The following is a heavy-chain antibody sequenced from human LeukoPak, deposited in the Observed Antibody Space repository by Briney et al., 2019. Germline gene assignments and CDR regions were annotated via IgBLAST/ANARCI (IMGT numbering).Heavy chain of an antibody. V-gene: IGHV3-21*01. Sequence: GGSLRLSCAASGFTFSSYSMNWVRQAPGKGLEWVSSISSSSSYIYYADSVKGRFTISGDNAKNSLYLQMNSLRAEDTAVYYCARDPPSAVPAATDAFDIWGQGTMVTVSS. D-gene: IGHD2-2*01. CDR3: ARDPPSAVPAATDAFDI. J-gene: IGHJ3*02. CDR1: GFTFSSYS. CDR2: ISSSSSYI.